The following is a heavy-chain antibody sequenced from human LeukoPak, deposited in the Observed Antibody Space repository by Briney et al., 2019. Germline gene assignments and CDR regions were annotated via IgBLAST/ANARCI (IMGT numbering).Heavy chain of an antibody. Sequence: GGSLRLSCAASGFTFITYSMNWVRQAPGKGREWGSSISSSSSYIYYADSVRGRFTISRDNAKNSLYLQMNSLRAEDTAVYYCARDLYGDYSLDYWGQGTLVTVSS. V-gene: IGHV3-21*01. J-gene: IGHJ4*02. CDR2: ISSSSSYI. CDR3: ARDLYGDYSLDY. CDR1: GFTFITYS. D-gene: IGHD4-17*01.